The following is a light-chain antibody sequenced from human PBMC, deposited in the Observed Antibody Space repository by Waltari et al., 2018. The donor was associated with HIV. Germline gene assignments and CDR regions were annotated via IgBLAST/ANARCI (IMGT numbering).Light chain of an antibody. CDR3: SSYAGSNNFVV. V-gene: IGLV2-14*01. Sequence: QSALTQPASVSGSPGQSITISCTGTSSDVGAYKYVSWYLQHPDKVPKLIIYEVINRPSGVSNRFSGSKSGNTASLTISGLQTEDEADYYCSSYAGSNNFVVFGGGTKLTVL. CDR1: SSDVGAYKY. J-gene: IGLJ2*01. CDR2: EVI.